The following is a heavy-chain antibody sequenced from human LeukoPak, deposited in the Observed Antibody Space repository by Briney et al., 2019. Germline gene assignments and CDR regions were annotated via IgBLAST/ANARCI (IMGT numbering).Heavy chain of an antibody. V-gene: IGHV3-23*01. CDR2: ISGSGGST. D-gene: IGHD3-22*01. CDR3: AKVKFYDSSGYPFDY. J-gene: IGHJ4*02. CDR1: GFTFSSNA. Sequence: GGSLRLSCAASGFTFSSNAMAWVRQAPGKGLEWVSAISGSGGSTYYADSVKGRFTISRDNSKNTLYLQMNSLRAEDTAVYYCAKVKFYDSSGYPFDYWGQGTLVTVSS.